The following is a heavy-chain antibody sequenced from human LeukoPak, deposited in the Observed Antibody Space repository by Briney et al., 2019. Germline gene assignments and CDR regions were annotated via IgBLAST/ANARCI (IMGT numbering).Heavy chain of an antibody. V-gene: IGHV4-30-4*08. D-gene: IGHD3-16*02. CDR3: ARVVRGDYVWGSYRFDY. CDR1: GGSISSGDYY. CDR2: IYYSGST. J-gene: IGHJ4*02. Sequence: SETLSLTCTVSGGSISSGDYYWSWIRQPPGKGREWIGYIYYSGSTYYNPSLKSRVTISVDTSKNQFSLKLSSVTAADTAVYYCARVVRGDYVWGSYRFDYWGQGTLVTVSS.